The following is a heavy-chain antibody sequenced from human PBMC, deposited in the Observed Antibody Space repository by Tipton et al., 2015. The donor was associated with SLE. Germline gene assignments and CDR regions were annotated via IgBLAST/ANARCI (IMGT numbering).Heavy chain of an antibody. D-gene: IGHD2-21*01. CDR1: GFMFSSYA. Sequence: GSLRLSCAASGFMFSSYAMSWVRQAPGKGLEWVSVISGSGGSTYYADSGKGRFTISRDNSKNMLYLQMNSLRAEDTAVYYCARECLIPAAQGAFDIWGQGTMVTVSS. J-gene: IGHJ3*02. CDR2: ISGSGGST. CDR3: ARECLIPAAQGAFDI. V-gene: IGHV3-23*01.